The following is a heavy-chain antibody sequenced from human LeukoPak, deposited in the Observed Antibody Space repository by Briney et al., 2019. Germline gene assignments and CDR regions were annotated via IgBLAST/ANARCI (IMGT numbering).Heavy chain of an antibody. D-gene: IGHD6-13*01. CDR2: INHSGST. CDR1: GGSSSGYY. J-gene: IGHJ5*02. Sequence: PSETLSLTCAVYGGSSSGYYWSWIRQPPGKGLEWIGEINHSGSTNYNPSLKSRVTISVDTSKNQFSLKLSSVTAADTAVYYCAREGQQLVREFDPWGQGTLVTVSS. V-gene: IGHV4-34*01. CDR3: AREGQQLVREFDP.